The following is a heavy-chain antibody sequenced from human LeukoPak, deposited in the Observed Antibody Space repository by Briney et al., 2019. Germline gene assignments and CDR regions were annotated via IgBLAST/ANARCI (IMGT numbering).Heavy chain of an antibody. D-gene: IGHD4-17*01. CDR3: ARDDYGLIDY. Sequence: SETLSLTCTVSGYSISSGYYWGWIRQPPGKGLEWIGSIYHSGNNYYNPSLKSRVTISVDTSKNQFSLKLSSVTAADTAVYYCARDDYGLIDYWGQGTLVTVSS. J-gene: IGHJ4*02. V-gene: IGHV4-38-2*02. CDR1: GYSISSGYY. CDR2: IYHSGNN.